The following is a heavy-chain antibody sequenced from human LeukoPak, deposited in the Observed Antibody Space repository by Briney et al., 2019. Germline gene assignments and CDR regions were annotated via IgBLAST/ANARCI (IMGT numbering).Heavy chain of an antibody. V-gene: IGHV1-69*13. CDR1: GGTFSSYA. J-gene: IGHJ6*02. D-gene: IGHD3-22*01. CDR2: IIPIFGTA. Sequence: ASVNVSCKASGGTFSSYAISWVRQAPGQGLEWMGGIIPIFGTANYAQKFQGRVTITADESTSTAYMELSSLRSEDTAVYYCARTYYYDSSGYYYYGMDVWGQGTTVTVSS. CDR3: ARTYYYDSSGYYYYGMDV.